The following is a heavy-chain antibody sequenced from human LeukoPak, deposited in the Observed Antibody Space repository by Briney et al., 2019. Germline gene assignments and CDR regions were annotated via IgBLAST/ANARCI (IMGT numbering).Heavy chain of an antibody. V-gene: IGHV1-2*02. Sequence: ASVKVSCKASGYTFTGYYMHWVRQAPGQGLEWMGWINPNSGGTNYAQKFQGRVTMTRDTSISTAYMELSRLRSDDTAVYYCAREPYGSGSYPNVFDIWGQGTMVTVSS. CDR3: AREPYGSGSYPNVFDI. J-gene: IGHJ3*02. CDR1: GYTFTGYY. CDR2: INPNSGGT. D-gene: IGHD3-10*01.